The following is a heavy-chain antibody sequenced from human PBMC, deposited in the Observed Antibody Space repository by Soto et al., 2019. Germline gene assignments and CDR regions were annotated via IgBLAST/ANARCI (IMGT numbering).Heavy chain of an antibody. V-gene: IGHV3-33*01. J-gene: IGHJ4*02. CDR3: ATGWGYTNGHYYFDY. Sequence: QVQLVESAGGVVQPGRSLRLSCAASGFLFSSNVMNWVRQAPGKGLEWVAVVWYDGNNQSYGDSVKGRFTISRDNSKNTLYLQMNSLRAEDTAVYFCATGWGYTNGHYYFDYWGKGALVTVSS. D-gene: IGHD2-8*01. CDR1: GFLFSSNV. CDR2: VWYDGNNQ.